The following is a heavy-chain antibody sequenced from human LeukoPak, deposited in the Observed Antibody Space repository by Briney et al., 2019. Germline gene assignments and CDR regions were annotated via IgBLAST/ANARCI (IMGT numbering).Heavy chain of an antibody. V-gene: IGHV4-39*01. J-gene: IGHJ4*02. Sequence: SETLSLTCTVSGGSIGSSSYYWGWIRQPPGKGLEWIGSIYYSGSTYYNPSLKSRVTISVDTSKNQFSLKLSSVTAADTAVYYCARRSSSWAPFDYWGQGTLVTVSS. CDR2: IYYSGST. CDR1: GGSIGSSSYY. CDR3: ARRSSSWAPFDY. D-gene: IGHD6-13*01.